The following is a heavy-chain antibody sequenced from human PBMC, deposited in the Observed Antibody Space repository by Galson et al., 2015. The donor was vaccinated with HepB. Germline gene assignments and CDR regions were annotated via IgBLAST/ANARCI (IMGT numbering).Heavy chain of an antibody. CDR1: GFTFSDFW. D-gene: IGHD6-13*01. CDR3: ARDGGSSYDN. CDR2: IKQDGSVK. V-gene: IGHV3-7*03. J-gene: IGHJ4*02. Sequence: SLRLSCAASGFTFSDFWVTWVRQAPGKGLEWVASIKQDGSVKAYGDSVKGRFTISRDNAKKSLYLQLNSLRADDTAVYHCARDGGSSYDNWGQGTLVTVSP.